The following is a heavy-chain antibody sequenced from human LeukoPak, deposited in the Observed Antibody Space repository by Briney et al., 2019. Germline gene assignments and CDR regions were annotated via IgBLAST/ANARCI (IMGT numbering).Heavy chain of an antibody. V-gene: IGHV4-39*01. CDR3: ARHKDYYYSYMDV. CDR1: GDSISTSSYY. CDR2: IYYSGST. Sequence: SETLSLTCSVSGDSISTSSYYWGWIRQPPGKGLEWIGTIYYSGSTYYNPSLTSRVTISVDTSKNQFSLKLRSVTAADTAVYYCARHKDYYYSYMDVWGKGTTVTISS. J-gene: IGHJ6*03.